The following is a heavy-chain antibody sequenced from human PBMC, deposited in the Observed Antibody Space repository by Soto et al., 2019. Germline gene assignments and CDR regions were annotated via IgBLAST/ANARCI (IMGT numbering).Heavy chain of an antibody. CDR3: AREVEYTSAFGISSSFDY. V-gene: IGHV3-30-3*01. CDR2: ISKGGSNL. CDR1: GFTLSSYA. Sequence: GGSLRLSCAASGFTLSSYAIHWVRQAPGKGLEWVTVISKGGSNLYFADSVKGRFTISRDNSKNTLYLQMNSLRSEDTAVYYCAREVEYTSAFGISSSFDYWGQGTLVTAPQ. J-gene: IGHJ4*02. D-gene: IGHD6-19*01.